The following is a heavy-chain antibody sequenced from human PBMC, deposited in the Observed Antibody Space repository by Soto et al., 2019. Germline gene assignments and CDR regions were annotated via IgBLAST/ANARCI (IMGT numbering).Heavy chain of an antibody. CDR2: IYISGST. D-gene: IGHD3-16*01. V-gene: IGHV4-4*07. J-gene: IGHJ5*02. CDR3: ARVPSLGWFDP. Sequence: PSETLSLTCSVSGAFIRSYYWSWIRQPAGKGLEWIGRIYISGSTDYNPSLKSRVTMSVDTSKNQFSLKLRSVTAADTAVYYCARVPSLGWFDPWGQGTLVTVSS. CDR1: GAFIRSYY.